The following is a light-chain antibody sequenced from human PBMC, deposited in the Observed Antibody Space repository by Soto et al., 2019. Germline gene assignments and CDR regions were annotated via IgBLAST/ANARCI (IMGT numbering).Light chain of an antibody. CDR3: SSYTSGSTLCV. V-gene: IGLV2-14*01. Sequence: QSALTQPASVSGSPGQSITISCTGTSSDVGGYNYVSWYQQHPGKAPKLMIYEVSNRPSGVSNRFSGSKSGNTASLTISGLQDEDEVDYYCSSYTSGSTLCVFGTGTKVTVL. CDR1: SSDVGGYNY. CDR2: EVS. J-gene: IGLJ1*01.